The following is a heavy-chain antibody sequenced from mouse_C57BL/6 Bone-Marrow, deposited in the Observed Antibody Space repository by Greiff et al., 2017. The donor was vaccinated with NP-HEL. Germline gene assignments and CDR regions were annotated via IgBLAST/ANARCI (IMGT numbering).Heavy chain of an antibody. D-gene: IGHD1-1*01. V-gene: IGHV1-50*01. CDR3: ARYYGSTLFAY. Sequence: QVQLQHPGAELVKPGASVKLSCKASGYTFTSYWMQWVKQRPGQGLEWIGEIDPSDSYTNYNQKFKGKATLTVDTSSSTAYMELSSLTSEDSAVYYCARYYGSTLFAYWGQGTLVTVSA. J-gene: IGHJ3*01. CDR2: IDPSDSYT. CDR1: GYTFTSYW.